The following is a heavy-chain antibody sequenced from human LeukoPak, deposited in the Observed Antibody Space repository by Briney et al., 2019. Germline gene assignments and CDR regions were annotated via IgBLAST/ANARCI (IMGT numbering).Heavy chain of an antibody. D-gene: IGHD3-22*01. V-gene: IGHV3-23*01. J-gene: IGHJ4*02. CDR2: IRGTGGTT. Sequence: PGGSLRLSCAASGFTFSSYAMSWVRQAPGKGLEWVSVIRGTGGTTYYADSAKGRFTISRDNSKNSLYLQMNSLRDEDTAVYYCARTETRYDSSGYYNGDYFDYWGQGTLVTVSS. CDR3: ARTETRYDSSGYYNGDYFDY. CDR1: GFTFSSYA.